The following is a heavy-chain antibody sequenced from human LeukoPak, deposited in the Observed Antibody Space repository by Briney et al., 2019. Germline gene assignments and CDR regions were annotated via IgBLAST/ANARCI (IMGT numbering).Heavy chain of an antibody. CDR1: GFSFSSYG. CDR2: IRSDGSNK. Sequence: PGGSLRLSCAGSGFSFSSYGMHWVRQAPGKGLEWMAFIRSDGSNKYYADSVKGRFTISRDNSRNTLYLQMNSLRAEDTAVYYCARDLATRQRTGLYDSWGQGALVTVSS. D-gene: IGHD3-16*02. V-gene: IGHV3-30*02. J-gene: IGHJ4*02. CDR3: ARDLATRQRTGLYDS.